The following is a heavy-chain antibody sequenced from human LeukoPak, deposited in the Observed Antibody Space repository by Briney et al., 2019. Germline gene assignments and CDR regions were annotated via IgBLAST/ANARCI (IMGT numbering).Heavy chain of an antibody. D-gene: IGHD1-14*01. V-gene: IGHV4-59*11. Sequence: HSETLSLTCTVSDASISGHYLTWIRQPPGKGLEWIGYISYIGSTNYNPSLKSRVTISVHTSKNQFSLKLSSVTAADTAVYYCARDKISINACDMWGQRTVVTVSS. J-gene: IGHJ3*02. CDR3: ARDKISINACDM. CDR1: DASISGHY. CDR2: ISYIGST.